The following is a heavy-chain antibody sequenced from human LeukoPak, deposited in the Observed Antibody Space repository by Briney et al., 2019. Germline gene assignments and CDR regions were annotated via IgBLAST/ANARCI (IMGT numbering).Heavy chain of an antibody. J-gene: IGHJ2*01. V-gene: IGHV3-48*02. Sequence: PGGSLRLSCAASGFTFSPYSMIWVRQAPGKGLEWVSYITGGSSTVYYADSLKGRFTISRDNAKNSLYLQVNNLRDEDAAVYFCARVRGATLSVWYFDLWGQGTLVTVSS. D-gene: IGHD1-26*01. CDR2: ITGGSSTV. CDR3: ARVRGATLSVWYFDL. CDR1: GFTFSPYS.